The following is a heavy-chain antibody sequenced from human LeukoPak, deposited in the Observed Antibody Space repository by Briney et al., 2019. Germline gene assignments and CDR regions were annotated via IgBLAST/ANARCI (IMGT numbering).Heavy chain of an antibody. CDR2: IYTSGST. CDR3: ARDRGNWNYPLDY. CDR1: GGSISSYY. Sequence: KPSETPSLTCTVSGGSISSYYWSWIRPPAREGLEWIGRIYTSGSTNYNPSLKSRVTMSVDTSKNQFSLKLSSVTAADTAVYYCARDRGNWNYPLDYWGQGTLVTVSS. V-gene: IGHV4-4*07. D-gene: IGHD1-7*01. J-gene: IGHJ4*02.